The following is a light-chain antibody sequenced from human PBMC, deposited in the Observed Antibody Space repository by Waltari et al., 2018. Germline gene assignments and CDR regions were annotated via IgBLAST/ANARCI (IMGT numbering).Light chain of an antibody. J-gene: IGLJ3*02. Sequence: QSVLTPPPSASGTPGQRVTISCSGSSPNIGSNTVNWYQQLPGTAPKLLIYSNNQRPSGVPDRFSGSKAGTSASRAISGLQSEDEADYYCAAWDDSLNGPWVFGGGTKLTVL. CDR3: AAWDDSLNGPWV. V-gene: IGLV1-44*01. CDR1: SPNIGSNT. CDR2: SNN.